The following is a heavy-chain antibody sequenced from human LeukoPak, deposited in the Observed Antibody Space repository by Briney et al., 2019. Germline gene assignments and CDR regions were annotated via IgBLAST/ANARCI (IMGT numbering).Heavy chain of an antibody. D-gene: IGHD6-13*01. CDR3: ATSIAAASLPYYYYYGMDV. CDR2: ISAYNGNT. Sequence: ASVKVSCKASGYTFTSYGISWVRQAPGQGLEWMGWISAYNGNTNYAQKLQGRVTMTTDTSTSTAYMELRSLRSDDTAVYYCATSIAAASLPYYYYYGMDVWGQGTTVTVSS. J-gene: IGHJ6*02. V-gene: IGHV1-18*01. CDR1: GYTFTSYG.